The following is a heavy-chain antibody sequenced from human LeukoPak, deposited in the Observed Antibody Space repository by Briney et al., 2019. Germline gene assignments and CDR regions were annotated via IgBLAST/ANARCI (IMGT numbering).Heavy chain of an antibody. J-gene: IGHJ3*02. D-gene: IGHD3-16*02. CDR2: IIPIFGTA. CDR3: ARGYSHDAFDI. CDR1: GGTFSSYA. V-gene: IGHV1-69*05. Sequence: GASVKVSCKASGGTFSSYAISWVRQAPGQGLEWMGGIIPIFGTANYAQKFQGRVTITTDESTSTAHMELSSLRSEDTAVYYCARGYSHDAFDIWGQGTMVTVSS.